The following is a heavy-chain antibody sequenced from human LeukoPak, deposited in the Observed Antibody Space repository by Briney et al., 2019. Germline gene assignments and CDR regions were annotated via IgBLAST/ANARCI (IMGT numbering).Heavy chain of an antibody. J-gene: IGHJ3*02. V-gene: IGHV3-21*01. CDR2: ITSSSSYI. CDR1: GFTFSTYN. D-gene: IGHD2-2*01. Sequence: GGSLRLSCAASGFTFSTYNMNWVRQAPGKGLEWVSSITSSSSYIYYAGSVKGRFTISRDNAKNSLYLQMNSLRAEDTAVYYCASSSTSAPDAFDIWGQGTMVTVSS. CDR3: ASSSTSAPDAFDI.